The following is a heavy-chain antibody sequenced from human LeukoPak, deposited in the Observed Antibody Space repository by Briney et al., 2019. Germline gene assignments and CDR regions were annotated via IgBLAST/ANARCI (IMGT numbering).Heavy chain of an antibody. CDR1: GCTFSGYG. CDR2: VSAYNGNT. J-gene: IGHJ4*02. Sequence: ASVKVSCKASGCTFSGYGFSWVRQAPGQGLEWMGWVSAYNGNTKYAQNYQGRVTMTTDTSTSTAYMELRSLRSDDTAVYYCARGGGSYGDYSLWLGYWGQGTLVTVSS. D-gene: IGHD4-17*01. V-gene: IGHV1-18*01. CDR3: ARGGGSYGDYSLWLGY.